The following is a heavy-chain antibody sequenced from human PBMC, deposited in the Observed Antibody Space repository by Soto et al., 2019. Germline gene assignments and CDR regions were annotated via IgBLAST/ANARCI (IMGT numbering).Heavy chain of an antibody. Sequence: QVQLVQSGAEVKKPGSSVKVSCKASGGTFSSYAISWVRQAPGQGLEWMGGIIPIFGTANYAQKFQGRVTITADESTSTAYMELSSLRSEDTAVYYCARGAIAVTGTWYYGMDVWGQGTTVTVSS. CDR2: IIPIFGTA. CDR3: ARGAIAVTGTWYYGMDV. D-gene: IGHD6-19*01. J-gene: IGHJ6*02. V-gene: IGHV1-69*01. CDR1: GGTFSSYA.